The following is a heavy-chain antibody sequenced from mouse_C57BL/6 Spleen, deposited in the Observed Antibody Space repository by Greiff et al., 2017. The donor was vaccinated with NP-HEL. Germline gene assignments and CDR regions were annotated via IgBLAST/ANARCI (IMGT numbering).Heavy chain of an antibody. V-gene: IGHV1-15*01. CDR3: TRSKLGAFDY. CDR1: GYTFTDYE. Sequence: VQLQQSGAELVRPGASVTLSCKASGYTFTDYEMHWVKQTPVHGLEWIGAIDPDTGGTAYNQKFKGKAILTADKSSSTAYMELRSLTSEDSAVYYWTRSKLGAFDYWGQGTTLTVSS. J-gene: IGHJ2*01. CDR2: IDPDTGGT. D-gene: IGHD4-1*01.